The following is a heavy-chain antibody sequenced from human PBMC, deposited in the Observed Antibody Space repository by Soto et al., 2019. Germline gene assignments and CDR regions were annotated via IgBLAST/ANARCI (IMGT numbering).Heavy chain of an antibody. CDR1: GFSLSTSGEG. Sequence: QITLKESGPPLVKATQTLTLTCTFSGFSLSTSGEGVGWIRQPPGKALEWLALIYWDDNKRYSPSLNSRLTITKDTSKNQVVLTMTNMDPVDTATYHCAHRRGFGEFVFGWGQGILVTVSS. CDR3: AHRRGFGEFVFG. J-gene: IGHJ4*02. CDR2: IYWDDNK. D-gene: IGHD3-10*01. V-gene: IGHV2-5*02.